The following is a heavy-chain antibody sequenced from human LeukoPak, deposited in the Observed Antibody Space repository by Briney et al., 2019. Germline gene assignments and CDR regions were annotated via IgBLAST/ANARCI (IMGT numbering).Heavy chain of an antibody. CDR2: IYYSGTT. CDR1: GGSISSDY. V-gene: IGHV4-59*01. D-gene: IGHD2-2*01. Sequence: SETLSLTCTVSGGSISSDYWSWIRQPPGKGLEWIGYIYYSGTTKYNPSLRSRVTISVDTSKNQFSLKLNSVTAADTAVYYCARGQSSLGAFDIWGQGTMVTVSS. CDR3: ARGQSSLGAFDI. J-gene: IGHJ3*02.